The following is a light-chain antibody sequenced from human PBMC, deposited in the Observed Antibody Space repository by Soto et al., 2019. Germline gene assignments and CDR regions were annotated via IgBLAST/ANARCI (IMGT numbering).Light chain of an antibody. CDR1: SGHSTYD. V-gene: IGLV4-69*01. J-gene: IGLJ3*02. CDR2: LNSDGSH. CDR3: QTWGTGIWV. Sequence: QPVLTQSPSASASLGASVKLTCTLSSGHSTYDIAWQQQQPEKGPRYLMKLNSDGSHKKGDGIPDRFSGSSSGAERYLIISSLQSEDEADYYCQTWGTGIWVFGGGTKVTVL.